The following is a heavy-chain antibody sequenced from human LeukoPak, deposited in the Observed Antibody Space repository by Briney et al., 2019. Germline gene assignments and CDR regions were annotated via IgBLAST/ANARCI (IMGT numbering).Heavy chain of an antibody. D-gene: IGHD4-11*01. Sequence: ASVKVSCKASGYTFTSYGISWARQAPGQGLEWMGWISAYNGNTNYAQKLQGRVTMTTDTSTSTAYMELRSLRSDDTAVYYCARDLAMTTQYYYYYMDVWGKGTTVTVSS. CDR1: GYTFTSYG. CDR2: ISAYNGNT. V-gene: IGHV1-18*01. J-gene: IGHJ6*03. CDR3: ARDLAMTTQYYYYYMDV.